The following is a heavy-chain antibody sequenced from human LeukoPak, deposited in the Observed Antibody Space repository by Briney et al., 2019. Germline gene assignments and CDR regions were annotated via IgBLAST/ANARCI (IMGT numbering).Heavy chain of an antibody. V-gene: IGHV5-51*01. Sequence: GESLKISCKGSGYSFTSYWIAWVRQMPGKGLEWMGIIYPGDSDTRYSPSFQGQVTISADKSISTAYPQWSSLKASDTAMYYCARQHSSGWTSFEYWGQGALVTVSS. D-gene: IGHD6-19*01. CDR2: IYPGDSDT. J-gene: IGHJ4*02. CDR3: ARQHSSGWTSFEY. CDR1: GYSFTSYW.